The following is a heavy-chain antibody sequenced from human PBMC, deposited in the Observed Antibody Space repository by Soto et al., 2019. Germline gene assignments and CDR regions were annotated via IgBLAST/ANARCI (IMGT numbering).Heavy chain of an antibody. D-gene: IGHD5-18*01. J-gene: IGHJ3*02. CDR3: ARAKGYSLAFDI. Sequence: ASVKVSCKASGYPFPGYYLHWVRQAPGQGLEWMGWINPNSGGTNYAQKFQGWVTMTRDTSISTAYMELSRLRSDDTAVYSCARAKGYSLAFDIWGQGTMVTVSS. CDR2: INPNSGGT. CDR1: GYPFPGYY. V-gene: IGHV1-2*04.